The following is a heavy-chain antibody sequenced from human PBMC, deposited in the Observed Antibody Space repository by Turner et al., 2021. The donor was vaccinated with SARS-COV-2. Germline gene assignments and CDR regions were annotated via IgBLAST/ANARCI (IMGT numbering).Heavy chain of an antibody. CDR2: IWYDGSNK. J-gene: IGHJ4*02. V-gene: IGHV3-33*01. CDR3: ARACSSTGCYYFDS. D-gene: IGHD2-2*01. Sequence: VQLVESGGGVVQPGRSLRLSCAASGFTFSSFGMHWVRQAPGKGLEWVAVIWYDGSNKYYADSVKGRFTISRDNSKNTLYLQMNSLRAEDTAVYYCARACSSTGCYYFDSWGQGTLVTVSS. CDR1: GFTFSSFG.